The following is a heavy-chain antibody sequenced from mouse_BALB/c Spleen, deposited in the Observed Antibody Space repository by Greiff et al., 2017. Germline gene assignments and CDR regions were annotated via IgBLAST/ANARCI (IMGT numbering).Heavy chain of an antibody. CDR2: INPSSGYT. D-gene: IGHD2-4*01. V-gene: IGHV1-4*01. CDR1: GYTFTSYT. CDR3: ARYLDYGAY. J-gene: IGHJ3*01. Sequence: QVHVKQSGAELARPGASVKMSCKASGYTFTSYTMHWVKQRPGQGLEWIGYINPSSGYTNYNQKFKDKATLTADKSSSTAYMQLSSLTSEDSAVYYCARYLDYGAYWGQGTLVTVSA.